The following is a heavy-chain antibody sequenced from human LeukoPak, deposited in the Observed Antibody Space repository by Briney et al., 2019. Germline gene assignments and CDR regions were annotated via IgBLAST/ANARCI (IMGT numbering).Heavy chain of an antibody. CDR2: ISSRGGST. CDR1: GFTFGSYA. Sequence: GGFLRLSCAASGFTFGSYAMSWVRQAPGKGLEWVSGISSRGGSTYYGDSVKGRFTISRDNSKNMLYMQMNSLRAEDTAVYYCAKDRGNYPGDYFDYWGQGTLVTVSS. V-gene: IGHV3-23*01. J-gene: IGHJ4*02. D-gene: IGHD5-24*01. CDR3: AKDRGNYPGDYFDY.